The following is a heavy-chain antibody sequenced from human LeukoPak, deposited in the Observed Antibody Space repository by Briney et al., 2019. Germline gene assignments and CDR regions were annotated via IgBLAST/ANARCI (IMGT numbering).Heavy chain of an antibody. CDR1: GGTFSSYP. CDR2: IIPILGIA. J-gene: IGHJ3*02. Sequence: GASVKVSCKASGGTFSSYPISWVRQAPGQGLEWMGRIIPILGIANYAQKFQGRVTITADKSTSTAYMELSSLRSEDTAVYYCARPLLGTRRAFDIWGQGTMVTVSS. V-gene: IGHV1-69*02. CDR3: ARPLLGTRRAFDI. D-gene: IGHD7-27*01.